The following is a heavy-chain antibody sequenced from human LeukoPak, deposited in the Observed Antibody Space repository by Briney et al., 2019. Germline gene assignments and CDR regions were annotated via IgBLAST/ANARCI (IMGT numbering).Heavy chain of an antibody. CDR2: ISYDGSNK. CDR1: GFTFSSYG. J-gene: IGHJ6*02. CDR3: AKEMDTAMVSDYYYGMDV. D-gene: IGHD5-18*01. Sequence: GESLRLSCAASGFTFSSYGMHWVRQAPGKGLEWVAVISYDGSNKYYADSVKGRFTISRDNSKNTLYLQMNSLRAEDTAVYYCAKEMDTAMVSDYYYGMDVWGQGTTVTVSS. V-gene: IGHV3-30*18.